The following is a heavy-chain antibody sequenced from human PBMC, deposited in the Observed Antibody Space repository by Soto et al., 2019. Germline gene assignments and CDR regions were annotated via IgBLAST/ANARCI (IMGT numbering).Heavy chain of an antibody. V-gene: IGHV1-46*02. CDR1: GYTFNSYY. Sequence: ASVKVCCKASGYTFNSYYREWVRQATEQGLEWMGIINPSGGSTSYAQKFQGRVTMTRDTSTSTVYMELSSLRSEDTAVYYCAREGIVVVPAGPSDAFDIWGQGTMVTVSS. CDR3: AREGIVVVPAGPSDAFDI. CDR2: INPSGGST. D-gene: IGHD2-2*01. J-gene: IGHJ3*02.